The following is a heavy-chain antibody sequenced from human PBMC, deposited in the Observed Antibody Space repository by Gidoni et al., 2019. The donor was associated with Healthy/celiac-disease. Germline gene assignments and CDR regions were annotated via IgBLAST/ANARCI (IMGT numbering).Heavy chain of an antibody. J-gene: IGHJ4*02. D-gene: IGHD3-22*01. CDR3: AKGLKRDSSGYYYSWSMDYFDY. CDR2: ISYDGSNK. Sequence: QVQLVESGGGVVQPGRSLRLSCAASGFTFSSYGMHWVRQAPGKGLEVVAVISYDGSNKYYADSVKGRFTISRDNSKNTLYLQMNSLRAEDTAVYYCAKGLKRDSSGYYYSWSMDYFDYWGQGTLVTVSS. V-gene: IGHV3-30*18. CDR1: GFTFSSYG.